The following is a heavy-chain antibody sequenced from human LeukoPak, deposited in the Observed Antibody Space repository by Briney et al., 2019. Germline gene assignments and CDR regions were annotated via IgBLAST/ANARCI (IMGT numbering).Heavy chain of an antibody. CDR3: AREVWPGATLTRSGDY. J-gene: IGHJ4*02. D-gene: IGHD2-15*01. V-gene: IGHV1-2*02. Sequence: GASVKVSCKASGYTFTGYYMHWVRQAPGQGLEWMGWINPNSGGTNYAQKFQGRVTMTRDTSTSTVYMELSSLRSEDTAVYYCAREVWPGATLTRSGDYWGQGTLVTVSS. CDR1: GYTFTGYY. CDR2: INPNSGGT.